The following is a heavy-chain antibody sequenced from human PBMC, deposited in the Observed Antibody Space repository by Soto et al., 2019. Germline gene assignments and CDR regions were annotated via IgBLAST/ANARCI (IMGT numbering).Heavy chain of an antibody. CDR3: AHIGLDASGWPANFDY. CDR1: GFSLSTSEVG. Sequence: QITLKESGPPLVKPTQTLTLTCTLSGFSLSTSEVGVGWIRQPPGKALEWLALIFWDDDKRYSPSLKSRLTITKDPSKNQVVLIMANVDPVDTATYYCAHIGLDASGWPANFDYWGQGTLVTVSS. V-gene: IGHV2-5*02. D-gene: IGHD6-19*01. CDR2: IFWDDDK. J-gene: IGHJ4*02.